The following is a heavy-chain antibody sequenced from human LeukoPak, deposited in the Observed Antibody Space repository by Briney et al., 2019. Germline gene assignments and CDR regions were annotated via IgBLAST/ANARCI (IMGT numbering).Heavy chain of an antibody. J-gene: IGHJ6*02. CDR2: IYYSGST. CDR3: ARRHAGMDV. CDR1: GGSTSSYY. V-gene: IGHV4-59*08. Sequence: SETLSLTCTVSGGSTSSYYWSWIRQPPGKGLEWIGYIYYSGSTNYNPSLKSRVTISVDTSKNQFSLKLSSVTAADTAVYYCARRHAGMDVWGQGTTVTVSS.